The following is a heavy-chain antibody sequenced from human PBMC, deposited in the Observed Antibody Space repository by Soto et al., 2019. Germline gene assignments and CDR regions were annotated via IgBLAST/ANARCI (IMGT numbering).Heavy chain of an antibody. D-gene: IGHD5-12*01. CDR1: GFTFSDHY. CDR3: ARAVVSTGYCDY. V-gene: IGHV3-72*01. CDR2: SRDKVHSHTT. J-gene: IGHJ4*02. Sequence: EVQLAESGGGLVQPGGSLRLSCAASGFTFSDHYMDWVRQAPGKGLEWVGRSRDKVHSHTTEDAASVKGRSTTPSGDSENSLYLQMNSLKTEDTAVYYCARAVVSTGYCDYWGQGTLVTVSS.